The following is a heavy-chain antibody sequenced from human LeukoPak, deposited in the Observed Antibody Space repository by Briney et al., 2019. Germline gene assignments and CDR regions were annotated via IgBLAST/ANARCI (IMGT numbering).Heavy chain of an antibody. CDR2: IKGDGSEK. V-gene: IGHV3-7*01. CDR3: ARDFQFLEDY. D-gene: IGHD3-3*01. Sequence: GGSLRLSCAASGFTFSSYWMTWVRQAPGKGLEWVGNIKGDGSEKYYVDSVKGRFTISRDNAKNSLYLQMDSLRAEDTAVYYCARDFQFLEDYWGQGTLVTVSS. J-gene: IGHJ4*02. CDR1: GFTFSSYW.